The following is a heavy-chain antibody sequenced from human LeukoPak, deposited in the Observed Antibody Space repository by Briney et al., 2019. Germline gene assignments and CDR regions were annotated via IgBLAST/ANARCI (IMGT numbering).Heavy chain of an antibody. Sequence: GGSLRLSCAASGFTFSSYSMNWVRQAPGKGLGWVSYISSSSYIYYADSVKGRFTISRDNAKNSLYLQMNRLRAEDTAVYYCARGEVQLWLSPHYYYYGMDVWGQGTTVTVSS. V-gene: IGHV3-21*05. CDR3: ARGEVQLWLSPHYYYYGMDV. D-gene: IGHD5-18*01. CDR2: ISSSSYI. CDR1: GFTFSSYS. J-gene: IGHJ6*02.